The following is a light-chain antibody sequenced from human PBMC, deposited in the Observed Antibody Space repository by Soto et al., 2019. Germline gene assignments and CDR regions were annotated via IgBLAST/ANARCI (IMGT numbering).Light chain of an antibody. V-gene: IGLV2-14*03. CDR2: DVA. CDR3: VSYTSSTTYV. CDR1: SSDVGGSNF. Sequence: QFVLTHPASLSDSPGQSITISCTGTSSDVGGSNFVSWYQQHPGKPPKLIIYDVANRPSGVSNRFSGSKSGSTASLIISRLQTEDEADYYCVSYTSSTTYVFGTGTKVTVL. J-gene: IGLJ1*01.